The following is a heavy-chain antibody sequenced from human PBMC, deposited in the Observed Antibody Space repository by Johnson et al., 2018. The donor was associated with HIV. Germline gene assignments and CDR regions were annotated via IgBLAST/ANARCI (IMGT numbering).Heavy chain of an antibody. CDR1: GFTFSNYG. D-gene: IGHD1-26*01. Sequence: VQLVESGGGVVQPGRSLRLSCAASGFTFSNYGMHWVRQGPGKGLEWVAFIQYDGSNKYYADSVRGRFTISRDNSKNTLYLQMNSLRAEDTAVYYCAKSWHSGSLYDAFHIWGQGTMVTVSS. V-gene: IGHV3-30*02. J-gene: IGHJ3*02. CDR3: AKSWHSGSLYDAFHI. CDR2: IQYDGSNK.